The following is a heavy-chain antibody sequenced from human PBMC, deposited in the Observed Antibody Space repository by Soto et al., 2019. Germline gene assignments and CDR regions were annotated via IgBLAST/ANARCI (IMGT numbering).Heavy chain of an antibody. D-gene: IGHD3-10*01. CDR3: ASSGIIWFGELLQTPNGMDV. J-gene: IGHJ6*02. CDR2: ISSSGSTI. V-gene: IGHV3-11*01. Sequence: GGSLRLSCAASGFTFSDYYMSWIRQAPGKGLEWVSYISSSGSTIYYADSVKGRFTISRDNAKNSLYLQMNSLRAEDTAVYYCASSGIIWFGELLQTPNGMDVWGQGTTVTVSS. CDR1: GFTFSDYY.